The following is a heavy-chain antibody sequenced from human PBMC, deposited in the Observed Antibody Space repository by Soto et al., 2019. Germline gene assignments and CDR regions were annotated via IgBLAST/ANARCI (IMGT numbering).Heavy chain of an antibody. CDR1: GFSFSDYY. J-gene: IGHJ4*02. D-gene: IGHD3-22*01. CDR3: ARARLVVEGRFDY. CDR2: ISSTATYT. Sequence: QVQLVESGGGLVKPGGSLRLSCAASGFSFSDYYMNWIRQAPGKGLEWLSYISSTATYTNYADSVRGRFTISRHSAKNSLYLDMNALRAEDTAVYYCARARLVVEGRFDYWGQGTLVTVSS. V-gene: IGHV3-11*06.